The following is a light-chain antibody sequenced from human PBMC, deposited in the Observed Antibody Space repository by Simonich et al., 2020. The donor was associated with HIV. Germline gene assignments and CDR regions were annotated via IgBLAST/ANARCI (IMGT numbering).Light chain of an antibody. CDR2: GAS. Sequence: EIVMTQSPATLSVSPGERSTLSCRDSQSVSSNLAWYQQKPGQAPRLLIYGASTRATGIPARFSCSGSGTEFTLTISSLQSEDFAVYYCQHYNNWPPITFGQGTRLEIK. CDR3: QHYNNWPPIT. J-gene: IGKJ5*01. V-gene: IGKV3-15*01. CDR1: QSVSSN.